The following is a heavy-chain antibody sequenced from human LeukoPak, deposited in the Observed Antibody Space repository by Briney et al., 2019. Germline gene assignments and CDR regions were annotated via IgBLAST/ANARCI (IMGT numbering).Heavy chain of an antibody. Sequence: GGSLRLSCAASRFTFSSYAMNWVRQAPGKGLEWVSVISGSGGSTYYADSVKGRFTISRDNSKNTLYLQMNSLRADDTAVYYCARDREMAYNWFDPWGQGTLVTVSS. V-gene: IGHV3-23*01. D-gene: IGHD5-24*01. CDR3: ARDREMAYNWFDP. CDR2: ISGSGGST. CDR1: RFTFSSYA. J-gene: IGHJ5*02.